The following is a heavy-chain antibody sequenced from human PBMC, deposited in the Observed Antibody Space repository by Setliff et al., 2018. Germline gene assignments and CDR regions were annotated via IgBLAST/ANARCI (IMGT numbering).Heavy chain of an antibody. CDR1: GYTFSTYG. CDR2: ISAYNGNT. J-gene: IGHJ4*02. D-gene: IGHD3-22*01. Sequence: GASVKVSCKASGYTFSTYGITWVRQAPGQGLEWMGWISAYNGNTNYAQKLQGRVTMTTDTSTSTAYMELRSLRSDDTAAYYCARTVYYDSSGYGVWGQGTQVTVSS. V-gene: IGHV1-18*01. CDR3: ARTVYYDSSGYGV.